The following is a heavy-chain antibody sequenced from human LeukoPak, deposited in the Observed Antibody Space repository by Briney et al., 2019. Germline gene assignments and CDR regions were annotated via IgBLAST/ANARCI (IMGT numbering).Heavy chain of an antibody. CDR1: GFTFSSYG. Sequence: PGGTLRLSCAASGFTFSSYGMSWVRQAPGKGLEWVSAISGSGGSTYYADSVKGRFTISRDNSKNTLYLRMNSLRAEDTAVYYCAELGITMIGGVWGKGTTVTISS. D-gene: IGHD3-10*02. V-gene: IGHV3-23*01. CDR3: AELGITMIGGV. CDR2: ISGSGGST. J-gene: IGHJ6*04.